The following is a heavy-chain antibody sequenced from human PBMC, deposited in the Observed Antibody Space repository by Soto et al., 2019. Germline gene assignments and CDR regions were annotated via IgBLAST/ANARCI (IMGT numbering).Heavy chain of an antibody. J-gene: IGHJ5*02. CDR2: IWYDGSNK. D-gene: IGHD2-21*02. Sequence: GGSLRLSCAASGFTFSSYGIYWARQAPGQGLEWVAVIWYDGSNKYYADSVKGRFTVSRDNSKNTVYLQMNSLRAEDTAVYYWAKKVVVSGIRNTCFAPGGKGTLVPVSS. CDR3: AKKVVVSGIRNTCFAP. CDR1: GFTFSSYG. V-gene: IGHV3-33*06.